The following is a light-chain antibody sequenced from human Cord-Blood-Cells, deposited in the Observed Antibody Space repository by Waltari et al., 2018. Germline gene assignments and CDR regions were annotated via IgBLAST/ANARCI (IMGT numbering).Light chain of an antibody. CDR1: QGISSY. Sequence: DIPSTQSPSFLSASVGDRVTITCRASQGISSYLAWYQQKPGKAPKLLIYAASTLQSGVPSRFSGSGSGTEFTLTISSLQPEDFATYYCQQLNSYPLTFGGGTKVEIK. CDR2: AAS. CDR3: QQLNSYPLT. V-gene: IGKV1-9*01. J-gene: IGKJ4*01.